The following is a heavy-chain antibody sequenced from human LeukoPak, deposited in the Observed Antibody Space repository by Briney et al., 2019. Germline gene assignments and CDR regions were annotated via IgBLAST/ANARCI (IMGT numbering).Heavy chain of an antibody. CDR2: TYYRSKWYN. D-gene: IGHD5-18*01. CDR1: GDSVSRKTGS. J-gene: IGHJ2*01. CDR3: ARSAYSYGHYWYFDL. V-gene: IGHV6-1*01. Sequence: SQTLSLTCAISGDSVSRKTGSWNWIRQSPSRGLEWLGRTYYRSKWYNDYTVSMRSRVTINPDTSKNQFSLKLSSVTAADTAVYYCARSAYSYGHYWYFDLWGRGTLVTVSS.